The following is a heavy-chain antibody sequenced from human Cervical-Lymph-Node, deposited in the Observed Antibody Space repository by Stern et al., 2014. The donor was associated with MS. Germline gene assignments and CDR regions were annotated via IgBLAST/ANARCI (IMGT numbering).Heavy chain of an antibody. CDR2: INPNSGGT. V-gene: IGHV1-2*02. CDR1: GYIFTDYY. D-gene: IGHD3-3*01. J-gene: IGHJ4*01. CDR3: ARGSGTAYDLRGDY. Sequence: QVQLGQSEAEARAPGASMKVSCKASGYIFTDYYLHWVRQAPGQGLEWLGWINPNSGGTNYAQNFQGRVTMTRDTSISTAYMELRWLGSADTAVYYCARGSGTAYDLRGDYWGQGTLVTVSS.